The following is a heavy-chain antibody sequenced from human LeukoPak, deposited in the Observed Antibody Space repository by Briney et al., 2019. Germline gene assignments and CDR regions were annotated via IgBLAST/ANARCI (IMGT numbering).Heavy chain of an antibody. CDR3: ARHRSPLESFHH. D-gene: IGHD3-3*01. CDR1: GGSISSYY. Sequence: SETLSLTCTVSGGSISSYYWSWIRQPPGKGLEWIGYINYSGNTNYNPSLESRVTISVHTSKNQFFLKLSSVTAADTAMYYCARHRSPLESFHHWGQGTLVTVSS. J-gene: IGHJ1*01. CDR2: INYSGNT. V-gene: IGHV4-59*08.